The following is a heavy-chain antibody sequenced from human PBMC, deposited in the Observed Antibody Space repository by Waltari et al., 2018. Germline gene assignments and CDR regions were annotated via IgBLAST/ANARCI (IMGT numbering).Heavy chain of an antibody. J-gene: IGHJ6*02. Sequence: EVQLVESGGGLVVPGGSLRLSCVGSGFNFRSHSINWVRQAPGKGLEWISYISGSSATIYYADSLKGRVTVSRDNAESSVFLQMNSLGAEDTAVYYCARDGPEYYSGFDVWGLGTTVIVS. CDR1: GFNFRSHS. CDR2: ISGSSATI. V-gene: IGHV3-48*01. CDR3: ARDGPEYYSGFDV.